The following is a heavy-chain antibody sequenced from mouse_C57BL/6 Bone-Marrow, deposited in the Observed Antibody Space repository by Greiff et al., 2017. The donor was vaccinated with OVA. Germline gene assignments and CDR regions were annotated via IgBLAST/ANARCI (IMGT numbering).Heavy chain of an antibody. J-gene: IGHJ4*01. CDR1: GYAFTNYL. V-gene: IGHV1-54*01. CDR3: ARPYYDSLAMDY. Sequence: QVQLQQSGAELVRPGTSVKVSCKASGYAFTNYLIEWVKQRPGQGLEWIGVINPGSGGTYYNEKFKGKATLTADKSSSTAYMQLSSLTSEDSAVYFCARPYYDSLAMDYWGQGTSVTVSS. D-gene: IGHD2-4*01. CDR2: INPGSGGT.